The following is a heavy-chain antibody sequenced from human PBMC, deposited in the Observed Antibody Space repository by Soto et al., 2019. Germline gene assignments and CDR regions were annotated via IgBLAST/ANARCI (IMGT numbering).Heavy chain of an antibody. V-gene: IGHV1-18*01. D-gene: IGHD3-16*01. CDR1: GYTFTKYG. J-gene: IGHJ4*02. CDR3: AREMAGLGGEYDY. CDR2: ISGSSGNA. Sequence: QVQLVQSGAEVKNPGASVKVSCKTSGYTFTKYGVGWVRQAPGQGLEWMGWISGSSGNANYAEKVQGRITLTTDTSTSTAYIDLRSLRSDDTVVYYCAREMAGLGGEYDYWGQGTLVTVSS.